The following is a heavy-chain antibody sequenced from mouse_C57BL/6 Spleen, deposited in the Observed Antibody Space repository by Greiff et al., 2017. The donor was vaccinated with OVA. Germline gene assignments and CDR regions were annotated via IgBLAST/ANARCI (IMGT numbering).Heavy chain of an antibody. CDR1: GYTFPSYW. Sequence: VQLQQPGTELVKPGASVQLSCKASGYTFPSYWMHWVKQRPGQGLEWIGNINPSNGGTNYNEKFKSKATLTVDKSSSTAYMQLSSLTSEDSAVYYCAIPITSHAMDYWGQGTSVTVSS. CDR3: AIPITSHAMDY. V-gene: IGHV1-53*01. CDR2: INPSNGGT. D-gene: IGHD1-1*01. J-gene: IGHJ4*01.